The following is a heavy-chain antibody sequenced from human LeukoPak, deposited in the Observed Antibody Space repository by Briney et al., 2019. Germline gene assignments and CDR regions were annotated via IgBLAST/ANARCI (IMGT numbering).Heavy chain of an antibody. D-gene: IGHD1-26*01. CDR3: ARDQRSESYYPWGWFDP. V-gene: IGHV3-66*02. Sequence: GGSLTLSCGASGFPVSTNYLSWVRQAPGKGREWVSVIYSDGSAYYTDSVKGRFTISRDNSKNTLYLQMNSLRPEDTAVYYCARDQRSESYYPWGWFDPWGQGTLVTVSS. CDR2: IYSDGSA. CDR1: GFPVSTNY. J-gene: IGHJ5*02.